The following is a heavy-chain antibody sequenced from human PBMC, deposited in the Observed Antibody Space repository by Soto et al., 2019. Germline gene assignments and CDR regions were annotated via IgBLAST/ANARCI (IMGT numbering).Heavy chain of an antibody. CDR2: INPSGGST. CDR3: ARATATPDDAFDI. J-gene: IGHJ3*02. Sequence: ASVKVSCKASGYTFTSYYMHWVRQAPGQGLEWMGIINPSGGSTSYAQKFRGRVTMTRDTSTSTVYMELSSLRSEDTAVYYCARATATPDDAFDIWGQGTMVTVSS. V-gene: IGHV1-46*01. D-gene: IGHD2-15*01. CDR1: GYTFTSYY.